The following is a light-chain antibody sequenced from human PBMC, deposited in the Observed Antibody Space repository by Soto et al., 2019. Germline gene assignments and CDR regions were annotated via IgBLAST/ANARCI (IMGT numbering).Light chain of an antibody. CDR1: SSDVGDFDC. V-gene: IGLV2-14*01. CDR3: SSYTSSSTLV. J-gene: IGLJ2*01. Sequence: QSVLTQPASVSGSPGQSITISCTGTSSDVGDFDCVSWYQQHPGKAPKLMIYEVSDRPSGVSNRFSGSKSGDTASLTISGLQAEDGADYYCSSYTSSSTLVFGGGTKVTVL. CDR2: EVS.